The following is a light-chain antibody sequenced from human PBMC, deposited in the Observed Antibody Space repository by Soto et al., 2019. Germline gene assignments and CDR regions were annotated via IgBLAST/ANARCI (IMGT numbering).Light chain of an antibody. CDR1: SSDIGAYNF. V-gene: IGLV2-14*03. CDR2: DVN. J-gene: IGLJ2*01. Sequence: QAALAKPASRSGDPGESITISCTGTSSDIGAYNFVSWYQQHPGKAPKLMLYDVNIRPSGVSNRISGSKSGNTASLTISGLQAEDEADYYCTSWTTSTTMIFGRGTKVTVL. CDR3: TSWTTSTTMI.